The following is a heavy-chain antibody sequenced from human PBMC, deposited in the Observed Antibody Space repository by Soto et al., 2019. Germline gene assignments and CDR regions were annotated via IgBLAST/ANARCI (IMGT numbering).Heavy chain of an antibody. CDR1: GYTFTSYD. CDR3: ARGPRRPGAAAGTGGFYGMDV. V-gene: IGHV1-8*01. Sequence: ASVKVSCKASGYTFTSYDINWVRQATGQGLEWMGWMNPNSGNTGYAQKFQGRVTMTRNTSISTAYMELSSLRSEDTAVYYCARGPRRPGAAAGTGGFYGMDVWGQGTTVTVSS. D-gene: IGHD6-13*01. J-gene: IGHJ6*02. CDR2: MNPNSGNT.